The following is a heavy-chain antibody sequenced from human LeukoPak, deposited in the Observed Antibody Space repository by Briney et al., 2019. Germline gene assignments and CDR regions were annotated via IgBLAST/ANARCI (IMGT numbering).Heavy chain of an antibody. CDR1: GGSISSGSYY. J-gene: IGHJ6*03. CDR3: ARMGLSSPYPPYYMDV. Sequence: SETLSLTCTVSGGSISSGSYYWSWLRQPAGKGLEWIGRIYTSGSTNYNPSLKSRVTISVDTSKNQFSLKLSSVAAADTAVYYCARMGLSSPYPPYYMDVWGKGTTVTVSS. V-gene: IGHV4-61*02. CDR2: IYTSGST. D-gene: IGHD6-13*01.